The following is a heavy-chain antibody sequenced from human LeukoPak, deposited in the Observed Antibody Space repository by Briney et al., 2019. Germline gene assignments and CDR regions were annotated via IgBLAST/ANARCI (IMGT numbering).Heavy chain of an antibody. D-gene: IGHD2-2*02. V-gene: IGHV4-59*08. Sequence: SETLSLTCTVSGGSISSYYWSWIRQPPGKGLEWIGYIYYSGSTNYNPSLKSRVTISVDTSKNQFSLNLNSMGAADTAVYYCGRHGDYTVDHWGQGTLVTVSS. J-gene: IGHJ4*02. CDR2: IYYSGST. CDR3: GRHGDYTVDH. CDR1: GGSISSYY.